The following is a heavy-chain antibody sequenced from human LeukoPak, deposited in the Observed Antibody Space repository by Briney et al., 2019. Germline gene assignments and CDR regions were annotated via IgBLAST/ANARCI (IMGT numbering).Heavy chain of an antibody. CDR2: IRQDGSVK. Sequence: GGFLRLSCAASGFSFSNSWMSWVRQAPGKGLEWVANIRQDGSVKYYVSSVKGRFTISRDNAKNSLYLQMNSLRAEDTALYYCASFGFADYWGQGTLVTVSS. D-gene: IGHD3-10*01. J-gene: IGHJ4*02. CDR1: GFSFSNSW. V-gene: IGHV3-7*03. CDR3: ASFGFADY.